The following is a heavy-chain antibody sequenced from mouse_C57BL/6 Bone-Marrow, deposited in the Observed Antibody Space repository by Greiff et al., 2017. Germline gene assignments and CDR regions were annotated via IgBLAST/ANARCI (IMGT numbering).Heavy chain of an antibody. CDR2: IYPRSGNT. V-gene: IGHV1-81*01. D-gene: IGHD2-5*01. CDR3: ARDWSNYGFAY. Sequence: QVQLKQSGAELARPGASVKLSCKASGYTFTSYGISWVKQRTGQGLEWIGEIYPRSGNTYYNEKFKGKATLTADKSSSTAYMELRSLTSEDSAVYFCARDWSNYGFAYWGQGTLVTVSA. J-gene: IGHJ3*01. CDR1: GYTFTSYG.